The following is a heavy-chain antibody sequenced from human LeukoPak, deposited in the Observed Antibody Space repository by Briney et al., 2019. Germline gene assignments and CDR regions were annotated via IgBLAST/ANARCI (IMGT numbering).Heavy chain of an antibody. V-gene: IGHV3-11*01. CDR1: GFTFSDYY. D-gene: IGHD1-1*01. J-gene: IGHJ4*02. CDR3: SRGEAGTTFLDY. CDR2: ISSSGTTI. Sequence: GGSLRLSCAASGFTFSDYYMSWIRQAPGRGLEWVSYISSSGTTIYYADSVKGRLTISRDNAKNSQYLQMISLRAEDTAVYYCSRGEAGTTFLDYWGQGTLVTVSS.